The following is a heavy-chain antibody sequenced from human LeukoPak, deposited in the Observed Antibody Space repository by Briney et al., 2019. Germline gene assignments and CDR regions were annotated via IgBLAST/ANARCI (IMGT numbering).Heavy chain of an antibody. J-gene: IGHJ6*03. CDR3: ARDRGSTSWYVYYYYYMDV. Sequence: GGSLRLSCAASGFTFSNYNMNWVRQAPGKGLEWVSSISSSSSYIYYADSVKGRFTISRDNAKNSLYLQMNSLRAEDTAVYYCARDRGSTSWYVYYYYYMDVWGKGTTVTVSS. CDR1: GFTFSNYN. CDR2: ISSSSSYI. V-gene: IGHV3-21*01. D-gene: IGHD6-13*01.